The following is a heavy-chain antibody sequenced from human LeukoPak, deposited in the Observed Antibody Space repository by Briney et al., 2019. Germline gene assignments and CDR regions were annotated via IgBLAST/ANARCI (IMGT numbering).Heavy chain of an antibody. V-gene: IGHV1-69*06. D-gene: IGHD5-18*01. Sequence: ASVKVSCAASGGSFTSYAISWVRQAPGQGLEWMGRIIPVFGTANYAQKFQERVTITADIVSNTAYLEVTSLTYDDTAVYFCAKQGAARQDYYMDVWGNGTTVTVSS. J-gene: IGHJ6*03. CDR2: IIPVFGTA. CDR3: AKQGAARQDYYMDV. CDR1: GGSFTSYA.